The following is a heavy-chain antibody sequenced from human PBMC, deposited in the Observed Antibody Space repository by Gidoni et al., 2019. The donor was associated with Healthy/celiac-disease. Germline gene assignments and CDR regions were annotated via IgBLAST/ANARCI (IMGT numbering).Heavy chain of an antibody. CDR3: ARGGYDFYYGMDV. CDR2: ISSSSSYT. J-gene: IGHJ6*02. D-gene: IGHD3-3*01. V-gene: IGHV3-11*06. CDR1: GFTFSDYY. Sequence: QVQLVESGGGLVKPGGSLRLSCAASGFTFSDYYMSWIRQAPGKGLEWVSYISSSSSYTNDADSVKGRFTIYRDNDKNSLYLQMNSLRAEDTAVYYCARGGYDFYYGMDVWGQGTTVTVSS.